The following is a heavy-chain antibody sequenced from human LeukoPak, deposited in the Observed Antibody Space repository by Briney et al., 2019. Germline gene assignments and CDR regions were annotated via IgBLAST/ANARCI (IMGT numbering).Heavy chain of an antibody. CDR1: GGSISSGGYY. J-gene: IGHJ4*02. V-gene: IGHV4-31*03. CDR2: IYYSGST. D-gene: IGHD6-19*01. Sequence: PSETLSLTCTVSGGSISSGGYYWSWIRQHPGKGLEWIGYIYYSGSTYYNPSLKSRVTISVDTSKNQFSLKLSSVTAADTAVYYCARDRGSSGWQGDYWGQGTLVTVSS. CDR3: ARDRGSSGWQGDY.